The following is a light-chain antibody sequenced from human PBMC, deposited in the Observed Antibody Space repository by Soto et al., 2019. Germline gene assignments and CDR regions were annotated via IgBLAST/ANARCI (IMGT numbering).Light chain of an antibody. J-gene: IGKJ1*01. CDR1: QSISSW. CDR2: DAS. CDR3: LQYSSHSWP. Sequence: DVHKTQYPSSLSAYVRDRVTTICRASQSISSWLAWYQQKPGKAPKLLIYDASSLESGVPSRFSGSGYGTEFTLTISSLQPDDVASYCSLQYSSHSWPFGQGTK. V-gene: IGKV1-5*02.